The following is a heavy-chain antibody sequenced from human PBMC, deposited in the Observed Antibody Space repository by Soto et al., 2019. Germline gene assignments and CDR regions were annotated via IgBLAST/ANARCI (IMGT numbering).Heavy chain of an antibody. D-gene: IGHD1-26*01. CDR1: GYSFTSYW. V-gene: IGHV1-69*05. CDR3: ARDDSGFSGSHYIDYFNY. Sequence: PGESLKISCKGSGYSFTSYWISWVRQAPGQGLEWMGGIIPIFGTANYAQKFQGRVTITRDESAGTACMQLSSLTSEDTAVYYCARDDSGFSGSHYIDYFNYWGQGALVTVSS. J-gene: IGHJ4*02. CDR2: IIPIFGTA.